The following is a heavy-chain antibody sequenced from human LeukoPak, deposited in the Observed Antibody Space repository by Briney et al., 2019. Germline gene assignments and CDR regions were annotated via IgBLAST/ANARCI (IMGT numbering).Heavy chain of an antibody. CDR1: GFTFSSYA. D-gene: IGHD6-19*01. CDR2: ISGSGGST. CDR3: AKVTDRSGWYWFDP. Sequence: GGSLRLSCAASGFTFSSYAMSWVRQAPGKGLEWVSAISGSGGSTYHADSVKGRFTISRDNSKNTLYLQMNSLRAEDTAVYYCAKVTDRSGWYWFDPWGQGTLVTVSS. J-gene: IGHJ5*02. V-gene: IGHV3-23*01.